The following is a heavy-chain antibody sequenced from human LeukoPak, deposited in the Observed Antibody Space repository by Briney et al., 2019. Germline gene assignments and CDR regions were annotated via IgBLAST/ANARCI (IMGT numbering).Heavy chain of an antibody. V-gene: IGHV4-4*02. CDR2: LHLGGIT. CDR3: ARAPYSSGWYSGGHDGFDI. J-gene: IGHJ3*02. CDR1: GGSISSSNW. D-gene: IGHD6-19*01. Sequence: PSGTLSLTCAVSGGSISSSNWWSWVRQPPGKGLRWSGVLHLGGITNYNTSVKSRVNISLDESKNKSTLKLSSVTAGDTAVYYCARAPYSSGWYSGGHDGFDIWGQGTMVTVSS.